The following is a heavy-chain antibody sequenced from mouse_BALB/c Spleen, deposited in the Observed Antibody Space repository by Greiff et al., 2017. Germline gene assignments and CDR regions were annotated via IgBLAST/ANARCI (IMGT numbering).Heavy chain of an antibody. Sequence: QVQLQQSGAELAKPGASVKMSCKASGYTFTSYWMHWVKQRPGQGLEWIGYINPSTGYTEYNQKFKDKATLTADKSSSTAYMQLSSLTSEDSAVYYYARGCYGWYYAMDYWGQGTSVTVSS. CDR1: GYTFTSYW. V-gene: IGHV1-7*01. CDR3: ARGCYGWYYAMDY. D-gene: IGHD1-2*01. CDR2: INPSTGYT. J-gene: IGHJ4*01.